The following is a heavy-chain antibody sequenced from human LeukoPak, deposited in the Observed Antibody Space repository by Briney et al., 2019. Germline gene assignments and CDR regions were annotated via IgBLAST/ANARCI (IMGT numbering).Heavy chain of an antibody. CDR2: IYTSGST. CDR1: GGSISSYY. J-gene: IGHJ4*02. CDR3: ASDPYGSGSYCY. D-gene: IGHD3-10*01. Sequence: SETLSLTCTVSGGSISSYYWSWIRQPAGKGLEWIGRIYTSGSTNYNPSLKSRVTMSVDTSKNQFSLKLSSATAADTAVYYCASDPYGSGSYCYWGQGTLVTVSS. V-gene: IGHV4-4*07.